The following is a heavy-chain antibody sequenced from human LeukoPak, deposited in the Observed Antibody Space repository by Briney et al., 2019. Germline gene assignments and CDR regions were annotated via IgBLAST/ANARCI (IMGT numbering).Heavy chain of an antibody. CDR2: INPNSGGT. J-gene: IGHJ4*02. V-gene: IGHV1-2*02. Sequence: ASVKVSCKASGYTFTGYYIHWVRQAPGQGLEWMGWINPNSGGTNYAQKFQGRVTMTRDTSISTAYMELSRLRSDDTAVYYCARAGYSSSWYQEIWDYWGQGTLVTVSS. D-gene: IGHD6-13*01. CDR1: GYTFTGYY. CDR3: ARAGYSSSWYQEIWDY.